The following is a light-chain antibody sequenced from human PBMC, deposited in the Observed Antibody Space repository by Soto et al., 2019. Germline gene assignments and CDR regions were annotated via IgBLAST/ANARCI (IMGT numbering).Light chain of an antibody. CDR2: DAS. V-gene: IGKV3-20*01. Sequence: EIVLTQSPGTLSLSPGERATLSCRARQSVSSSYLAWYQQKPGQAPRLLIYDASSRATGIPDRFSGSGSGTDFTLTISRLEPEDFAVYYCQQYGSSPPYTFGQGTKLEIK. CDR3: QQYGSSPPYT. J-gene: IGKJ2*01. CDR1: QSVSSSY.